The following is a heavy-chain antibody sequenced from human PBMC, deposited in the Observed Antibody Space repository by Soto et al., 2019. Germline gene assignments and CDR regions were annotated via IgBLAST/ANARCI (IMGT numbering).Heavy chain of an antibody. V-gene: IGHV3-33*01. CDR1: GFTFSSYG. Sequence: QVQLVESGGGVVQPGRSLRLSCAASGFTFSSYGMHWVRQAPGKGLEWVAVIWYDGSNKYYADSVKGRFTISRDNSKNTLYLQMNSLRAEDTAVYYCARALGVGWFDPWGQGTLVTVSS. D-gene: IGHD3-10*01. J-gene: IGHJ5*02. CDR2: IWYDGSNK. CDR3: ARALGVGWFDP.